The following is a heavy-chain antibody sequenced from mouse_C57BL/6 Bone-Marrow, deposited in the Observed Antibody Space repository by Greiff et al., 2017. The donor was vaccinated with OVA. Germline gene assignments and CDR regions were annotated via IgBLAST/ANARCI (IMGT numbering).Heavy chain of an antibody. CDR2: IDPENGDT. CDR1: GFNITDDY. J-gene: IGHJ2*01. D-gene: IGHD2-1*01. CDR3: TSYGNFDY. Sequence: EVQLQQSGAELVRPGASVKLSCTASGFNITDDYMHWVKQRPEQGLEWIGWIDPENGDTEYASKFQGTATITADTSSNTAYLQLSSLTSEDTAVSYCTSYGNFDYWGQGTTLTVSS. V-gene: IGHV14-4*01.